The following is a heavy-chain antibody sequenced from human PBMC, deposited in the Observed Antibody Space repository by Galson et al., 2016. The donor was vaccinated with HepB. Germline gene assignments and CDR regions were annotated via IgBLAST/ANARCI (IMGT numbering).Heavy chain of an antibody. CDR2: IDWDDEK. V-gene: IGHV2-70*01. D-gene: IGHD3-22*01. CDR3: TRIDEYDSSGDYYYGMDV. CDR1: GFSLSTSGMC. Sequence: PALVKPTQTLTLTCTFSGFSLSTSGMCVSWIRQPPGKALEWLALIDWDDEKYYSTSLKTRLTISKDTSKNQVVLTMTNMNPVDTATYYCTRIDEYDSSGDYYYGMDVWGQGTTLTVSS. J-gene: IGHJ6*02.